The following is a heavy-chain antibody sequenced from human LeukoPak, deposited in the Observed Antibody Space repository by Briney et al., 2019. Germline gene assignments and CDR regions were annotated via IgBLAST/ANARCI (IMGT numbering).Heavy chain of an antibody. CDR2: INHSGST. V-gene: IGHV4-34*01. Sequence: PSETLSLTCAVYGGSFSGYYWSWIRQTPGKGLEWLGEINHSGSTNYNPSLKSRVTISVDTSKNQFSLKLSSVTAADTAVYYCARDMVRGVTPGYWGQGTLVTVSS. D-gene: IGHD3-10*01. J-gene: IGHJ4*02. CDR1: GGSFSGYY. CDR3: ARDMVRGVTPGY.